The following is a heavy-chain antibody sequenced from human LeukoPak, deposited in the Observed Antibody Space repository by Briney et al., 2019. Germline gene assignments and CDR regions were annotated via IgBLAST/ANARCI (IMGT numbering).Heavy chain of an antibody. V-gene: IGHV1-18*01. D-gene: IGHD3-22*01. Sequence: ASMKVSCKASGYTFTSYGISWVRQAPGQGLEWMGWISAYNGNTNYAQKLQGRVTMTTDTSTSTAYMELRSLRSDDTAVYYCARVRRYYYDSSGPADYWGQGTLVTVSS. CDR3: ARVRRYYYDSSGPADY. J-gene: IGHJ4*02. CDR1: GYTFTSYG. CDR2: ISAYNGNT.